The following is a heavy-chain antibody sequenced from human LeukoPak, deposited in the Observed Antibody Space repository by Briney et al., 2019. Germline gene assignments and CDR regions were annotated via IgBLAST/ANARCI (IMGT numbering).Heavy chain of an antibody. D-gene: IGHD3-10*01. CDR2: IYYSGST. V-gene: IGHV4-59*12. Sequence: SGPTLVNPSETLSLTCTVSGGSISSYYWSWIRQPPGKGLEWIGFIYYSGSTYHNPSLKSRVTISLDTSKNQFPLKLSSVTAADTAVYYCARDSVKLGELLYGFDFWGQGTLVTVSS. J-gene: IGHJ4*02. CDR3: ARDSVKLGELLYGFDF. CDR1: GGSISSYY.